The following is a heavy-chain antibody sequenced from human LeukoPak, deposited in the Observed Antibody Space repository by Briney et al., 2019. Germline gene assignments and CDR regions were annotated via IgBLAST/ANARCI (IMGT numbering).Heavy chain of an antibody. CDR1: GFTVSSNY. CDR3: ARDFTYYYDSSGLDP. D-gene: IGHD3-22*01. Sequence: GGPLRLSCAASGFTVSSNYMSWVRQAPGKGLEWVSVIYSGGSTYYADSVKGRFTISRDNSKNTLYLQMNSLRAEDTAVYYCARDFTYYYDSSGLDPWGQGTLVTVSS. V-gene: IGHV3-66*02. J-gene: IGHJ5*02. CDR2: IYSGGST.